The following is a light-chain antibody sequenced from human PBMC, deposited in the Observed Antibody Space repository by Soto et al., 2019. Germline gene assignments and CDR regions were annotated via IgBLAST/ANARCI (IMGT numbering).Light chain of an antibody. Sequence: IVLTQSPATLSVSPGERATLSCRASQTVSSNLAWYQQKPGQAPRLLIHGASTRATGVPARFSGGGSGTEFTLSISSLQSEDFVVYYCQQYHNWPPQYTFGQGTKLQIK. V-gene: IGKV3-15*01. CDR2: GAS. CDR1: QTVSSN. J-gene: IGKJ2*01. CDR3: QQYHNWPPQYT.